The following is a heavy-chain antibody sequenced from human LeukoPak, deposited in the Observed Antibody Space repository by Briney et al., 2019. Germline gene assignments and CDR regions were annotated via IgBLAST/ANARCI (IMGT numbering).Heavy chain of an antibody. V-gene: IGHV1-69*05. J-gene: IGHJ3*02. Sequence: SVKVSCKASGGTFSSYAISWVRQAPGQGLEWMGGIIPIFGTANYAQKFQGRVTITTDESTSTAYMELSSLRSEDTAIYYCAVDCSSPSCYGQSAFDIWGQGTMVTVSS. CDR1: GGTFSSYA. CDR2: IIPIFGTA. D-gene: IGHD2-2*01. CDR3: AVDCSSPSCYGQSAFDI.